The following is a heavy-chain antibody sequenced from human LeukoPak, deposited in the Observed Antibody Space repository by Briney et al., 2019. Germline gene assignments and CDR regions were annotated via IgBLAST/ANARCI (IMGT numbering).Heavy chain of an antibody. V-gene: IGHV4-34*12. CDR2: IIHSGST. D-gene: IGHD2-2*01. CDR1: GGSFSGYY. CDR3: ARVRSIVVVPANTRFDY. J-gene: IGHJ4*02. Sequence: PSETLSLTCAVYGGSFSGYYWSWIRQPPGKGLEWLGEIIHSGSTNYNPSLKSRVTISVDTSKNQFSLKLSSVTAADTAVHYCARVRSIVVVPANTRFDYWGQGTLVTVSS.